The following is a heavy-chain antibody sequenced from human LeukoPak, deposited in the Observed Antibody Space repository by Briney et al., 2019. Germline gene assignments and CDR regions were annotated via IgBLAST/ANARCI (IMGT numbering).Heavy chain of an antibody. CDR3: ARHGSITMVRGRLRYYYMDV. CDR1: GFTVSSNY. Sequence: GGSLRLSCAASGFTVSSNYMSWVRQAPGKGLEWVSVIYSGGGTHYADSVKGRFTTSRDNSRNTLYLQMNSLRAEDTAVYYCARHGSITMVRGRLRYYYMDVWGEGTTVTISS. V-gene: IGHV3-53*01. J-gene: IGHJ6*03. CDR2: IYSGGGT. D-gene: IGHD3-10*01.